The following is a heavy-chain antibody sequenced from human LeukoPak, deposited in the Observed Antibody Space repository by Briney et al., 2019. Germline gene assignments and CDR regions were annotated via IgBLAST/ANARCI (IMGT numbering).Heavy chain of an antibody. CDR1: LYTLTSYY. D-gene: IGHD4-23*01. CDR2: INPSGSST. V-gene: IGHV1-46*01. Sequence: GASVKVSCKASLYTLTSYYMHGVGQAPAQGREWVGLINPSGSSTSYAHKFQCRLSLTRDRSTSTDYMERTNLRSEDTAVYYCARDTSVGDPAWWFEPWGQGTLVTVS. CDR3: ARDTSVGDPAWWFEP. J-gene: IGHJ5*02.